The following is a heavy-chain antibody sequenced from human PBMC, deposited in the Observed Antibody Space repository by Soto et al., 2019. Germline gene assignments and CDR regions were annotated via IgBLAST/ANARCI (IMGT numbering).Heavy chain of an antibody. CDR3: ARSLREYYYDRCGYYYYFDY. D-gene: IGHD3-22*01. CDR1: GGTFSSYA. CDR2: IIPIFGTA. V-gene: IGHV1-69*12. J-gene: IGHJ4*02. Sequence: QVQLVQSGAEVKKPGSSVKVSCKASGGTFSSYAISWVRQAPGQGLEWMGGIIPIFGTANYAQKFQGRVTITADESTSTAYMELSSLRSEDTAVYYCARSLREYYYDRCGYYYYFDYWGQGTLVTFSS.